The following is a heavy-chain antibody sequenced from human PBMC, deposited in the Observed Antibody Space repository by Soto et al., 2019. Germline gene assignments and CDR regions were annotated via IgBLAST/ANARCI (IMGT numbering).Heavy chain of an antibody. J-gene: IGHJ4*02. CDR3: VRDDDNDANGLDY. CDR1: GFTFRNYG. Sequence: QVQLVESGGGVVQPGRSLRLSCAVSGFTFRNYGMHWVRQAPGKGLEWVAVIPDDGSYQYYADSVKGRFTISRDNSKNTLYLQMNSLRAEDTAVYYCVRDDDNDANGLDYWGQGTLVTVSS. CDR2: IPDDGSYQ. V-gene: IGHV3-33*01. D-gene: IGHD1-1*01.